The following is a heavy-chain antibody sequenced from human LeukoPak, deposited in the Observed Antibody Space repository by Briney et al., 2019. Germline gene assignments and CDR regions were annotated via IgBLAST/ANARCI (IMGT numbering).Heavy chain of an antibody. V-gene: IGHV1-2*04. Sequence: ASVKVSCKASGYTFTGYYMHWVRQAPGQGLEWMGWINPNSGGTNYAQKFQGWVTMTRDTSISTAYMELSRLRSDDTAVYYCASSPDDFWSGSYYYYYMDVWGKGTTVTVSS. D-gene: IGHD3-3*01. CDR3: ASSPDDFWSGSYYYYYMDV. CDR2: INPNSGGT. J-gene: IGHJ6*03. CDR1: GYTFTGYY.